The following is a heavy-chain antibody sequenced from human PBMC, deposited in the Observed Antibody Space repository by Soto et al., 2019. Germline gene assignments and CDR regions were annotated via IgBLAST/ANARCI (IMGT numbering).Heavy chain of an antibody. D-gene: IGHD1-26*01. V-gene: IGHV3-66*01. CDR1: GFTVSSNY. CDR3: ARESIVGATNTFDY. J-gene: IGHJ4*02. Sequence: EVQLVESGGGLVQXGESLRLSCAASGFTVSSNYMSWVRQAPGKGLEWVSIIYSGGSTYYADSVKGRFTISRDNSKNTLYLQMNSLRAEDTAVYYCARESIVGATNTFDYWGQGTLVTVSS. CDR2: IYSGGST.